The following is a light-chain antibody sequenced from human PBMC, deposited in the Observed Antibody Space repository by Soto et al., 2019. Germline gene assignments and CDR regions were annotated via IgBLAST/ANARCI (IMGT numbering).Light chain of an antibody. CDR3: QTWGTGIRV. CDR1: SGHRTYA. Sequence: QSVLTQSPSASASLGASVKLTCTLSSGHRTYAIAWHQQHPERGPRYLMKLDTDGSHRKGDGVPDRFSGSSSGAERYLTISSLQSEDEADYYCQTWGTGIRVFGGGTKLTVL. J-gene: IGLJ3*02. V-gene: IGLV4-69*01. CDR2: LDTDGSH.